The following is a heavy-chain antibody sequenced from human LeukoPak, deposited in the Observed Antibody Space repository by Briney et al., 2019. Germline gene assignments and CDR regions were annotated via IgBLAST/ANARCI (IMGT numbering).Heavy chain of an antibody. CDR1: GGSISSYY. V-gene: IGHV4-59*01. CDR2: IYYSGST. CDR3: ARGHDYGDANWFDL. J-gene: IGHJ5*02. Sequence: PSETLSLTCTVSGGSISSYYWGWIRQPPGKGLEWIGYIYYSGSTNYNPSLKSRVTISVDTSKNQFSLKLSSVTAADTAVYYCARGHDYGDANWFDLWGQGTLVTVSS. D-gene: IGHD4-17*01.